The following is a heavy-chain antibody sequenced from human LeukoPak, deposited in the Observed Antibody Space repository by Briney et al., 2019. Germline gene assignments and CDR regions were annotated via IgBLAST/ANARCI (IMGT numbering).Heavy chain of an antibody. CDR1: GGSISSYY. Sequence: SETLSLTCTVSGGSISSYYWSWIRQPPGKGLEWIGYIYYSGSTNYNPSLKSRVTISVDTSKNQFSLKLSSVTAADTAVYYCARGGPWSYFAYWGQGTLVTVSS. CDR3: ARGGPWSYFAY. CDR2: IYYSGST. D-gene: IGHD3-3*01. V-gene: IGHV4-59*01. J-gene: IGHJ4*02.